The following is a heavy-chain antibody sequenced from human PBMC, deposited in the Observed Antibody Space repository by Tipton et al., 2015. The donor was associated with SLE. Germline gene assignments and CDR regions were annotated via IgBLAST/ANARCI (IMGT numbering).Heavy chain of an antibody. CDR2: ISYVGSKK. CDR3: ASVQSAGSSWWENDYYGRDV. J-gene: IGHJ6*02. D-gene: IGHD6-13*01. V-gene: IGHV3-30*03. Sequence: SLRLSCAASGFTFSSYGMHWVRQAPGKGLEWVAVISYVGSKKYYADSVKGRFTISRDNSKNTVYLQMNSLRAEDTAVYCCASVQSAGSSWWENDYYGRDVWGQGTTVTVSS. CDR1: GFTFSSYG.